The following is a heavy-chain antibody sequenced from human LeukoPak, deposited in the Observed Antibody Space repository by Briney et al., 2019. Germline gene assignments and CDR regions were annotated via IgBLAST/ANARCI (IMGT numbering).Heavy chain of an antibody. Sequence: GGSLRLSCAASVFAFSTYWMSWVRQAPGKGLEWVANIKQDGSKKNYVGSVEGRFTISRDNAKNSLYLQMNSLRAEDAAVYYCATEVGSPTVRSAFHIWGQGTMLTVSS. J-gene: IGHJ3*02. CDR2: IKQDGSKK. CDR1: VFAFSTYW. CDR3: ATEVGSPTVRSAFHI. D-gene: IGHD1-26*01. V-gene: IGHV3-7*01.